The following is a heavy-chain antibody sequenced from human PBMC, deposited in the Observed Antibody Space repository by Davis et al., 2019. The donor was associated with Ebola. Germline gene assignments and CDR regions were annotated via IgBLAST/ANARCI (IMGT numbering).Heavy chain of an antibody. V-gene: IGHV4-31*03. D-gene: IGHD1-26*01. CDR3: ARGRGGSYLDY. CDR2: IYYSENT. Sequence: SETLSLTCTVSGGSISSSDYYWSWIRQHPGKGLEWIGYIYYSENTYYNPSLKSRVTISLDTSKNQFSLKLSSVTAADTAVYYCARGRGGSYLDYWGQGTLVTVSS. J-gene: IGHJ4*02. CDR1: GGSISSSDYY.